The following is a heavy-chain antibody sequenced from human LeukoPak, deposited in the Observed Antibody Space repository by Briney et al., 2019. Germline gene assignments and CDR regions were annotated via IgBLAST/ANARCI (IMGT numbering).Heavy chain of an antibody. J-gene: IGHJ4*02. CDR3: ARQGVEQYYYDSSGDY. CDR1: GGSISSSSYY. Sequence: SETLSLTCTVSGGSISSSSYYWGWIRQPPGKGLEWIGSIYYSGSTYYNPSLKSRVTISVDTSKNQFSLKLSSVTAADTAVYYCARQGVEQYYYDSSGDYWGQGTLVTVSS. CDR2: IYYSGST. D-gene: IGHD3-22*01. V-gene: IGHV4-39*01.